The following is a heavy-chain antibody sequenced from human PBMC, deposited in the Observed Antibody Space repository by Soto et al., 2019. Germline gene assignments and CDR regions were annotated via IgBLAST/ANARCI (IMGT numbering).Heavy chain of an antibody. CDR2: IKNKAEGGTT. Sequence: EVQLAESGGGLVQPGGSLRLSCAASGFTFSKAWMSWVRQAPGKGLEWVGRIKNKAEGGTTDYGTPVKGRFTISRDDSTQTLYLQMNSLKTEDTAVYYCTTGTYWVGYCGQGTLVTVSS. V-gene: IGHV3-15*01. D-gene: IGHD1-26*01. CDR1: GFTFSKAW. J-gene: IGHJ4*02. CDR3: TTGTYWVGY.